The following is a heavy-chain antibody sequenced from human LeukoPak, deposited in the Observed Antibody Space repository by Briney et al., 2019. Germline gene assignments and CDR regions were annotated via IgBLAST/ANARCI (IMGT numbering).Heavy chain of an antibody. V-gene: IGHV3-30*04. CDR3: ARDSLGDPTYYFDY. D-gene: IGHD3-10*01. CDR1: GFTFSGYA. CDR2: ISYDGSNK. Sequence: GRSLRLSCAASGFTFSGYATHWVRQAPGKGLEWVAVISYDGSNKYYAGSVKGRFTISRDNSKNTLYLQMNSLRAEDTAVYYCARDSLGDPTYYFDYWGQGTLVTVSS. J-gene: IGHJ4*02.